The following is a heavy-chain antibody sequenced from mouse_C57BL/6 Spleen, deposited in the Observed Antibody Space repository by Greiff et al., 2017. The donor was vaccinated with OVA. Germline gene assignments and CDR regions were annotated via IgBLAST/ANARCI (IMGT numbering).Heavy chain of an antibody. V-gene: IGHV5-6*01. CDR2: ISSGGSYT. D-gene: IGHD1-1*01. CDR1: GFTFSSYG. CDR3: ARQTTVVKDYFDY. J-gene: IGHJ2*01. Sequence: EVKLVESGGDLVKPGGSLKLSCAASGFTFSSYGMSWVRQTPDKRLEWVATISSGGSYTYYPDSVKGRFTISRDNAKNTLYLQMSSLKSEDTAMYYCARQTTVVKDYFDYWGQGTTLTVSS.